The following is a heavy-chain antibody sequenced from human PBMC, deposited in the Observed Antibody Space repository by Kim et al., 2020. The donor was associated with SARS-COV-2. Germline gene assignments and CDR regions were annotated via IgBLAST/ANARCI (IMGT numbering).Heavy chain of an antibody. CDR2: ISYSGST. CDR1: GGSISSGGYY. V-gene: IGHV4-31*03. CDR3: ARATSYGMDV. J-gene: IGHJ6*02. D-gene: IGHD2-2*01. Sequence: SETLSLTCTVSGGSISSGGYYWSWIRQHPGKGLEWIGYISYSGSTYYNPSLKSRVTISVGTSKNQFSLKVTSVTAADTAVFYCARATSYGMDVWGQGTT.